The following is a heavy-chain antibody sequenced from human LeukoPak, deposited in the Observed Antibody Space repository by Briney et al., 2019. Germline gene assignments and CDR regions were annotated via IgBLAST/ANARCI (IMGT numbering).Heavy chain of an antibody. J-gene: IGHJ5*02. V-gene: IGHV4-59*01. Sequence: SETLSLTCTVSGGSISSYYWSWIRQPPGKGLEWIGYIYYSGSTNYNPSLKSRVTISVDTSKNQFSLKLSSVTAADTAVYYCARVRYYDSSSFDPWGQGTLVTVSS. CDR1: GGSISSYY. D-gene: IGHD3-22*01. CDR2: IYYSGST. CDR3: ARVRYYDSSSFDP.